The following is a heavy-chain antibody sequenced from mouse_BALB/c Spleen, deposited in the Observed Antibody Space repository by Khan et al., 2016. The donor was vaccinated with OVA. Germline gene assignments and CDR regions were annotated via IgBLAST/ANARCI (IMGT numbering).Heavy chain of an antibody. Sequence: VQLVESGPGLAAPSQSLSITCTISGFSLTNYGVHWVRQPPGKGLEWLVVIWSDGSTTYNSALKSRLTITKDNSQSQVFLKMNSLQTDDTAIYFCARQPYYHYNIMDYWSQGTSVTVSS. CDR3: ARQPYYHYNIMDY. D-gene: IGHD2-10*01. V-gene: IGHV2-6-1*01. J-gene: IGHJ4*01. CDR2: IWSDGST. CDR1: GFSLTNYG.